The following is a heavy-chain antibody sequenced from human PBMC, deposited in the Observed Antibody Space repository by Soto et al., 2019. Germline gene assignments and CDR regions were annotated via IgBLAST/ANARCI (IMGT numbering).Heavy chain of an antibody. V-gene: IGHV1-2*02. CDR1: GYTFTGHY. J-gene: IGHJ4*02. Sequence: ASVKVSCKASGYTFTGHYIHWVRQAPEQGPEWMGEIGPESGATRYAQKFQGRVTMTRDMSITTVYMELNNLSPDDAAVYYCGGGRSGQIVVFYWGQGTPVTVSS. CDR3: GGGRSGQIVVFY. CDR2: IGPESGAT. D-gene: IGHD5-12*01.